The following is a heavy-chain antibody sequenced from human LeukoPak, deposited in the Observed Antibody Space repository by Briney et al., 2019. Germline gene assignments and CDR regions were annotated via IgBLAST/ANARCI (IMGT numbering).Heavy chain of an antibody. CDR3: ARDIVVVPAYYYYYGMDV. J-gene: IGHJ6*02. Sequence: GGSLRLSCAASGFTFSSYGMHWVRQAPGKGLEWVAVIWYDGSNKYYADSVKGRFTISRDNSKNTLYLQMNSLRAEDTAVYYCARDIVVVPAYYYYYGMDVWGQGTTVTVSS. CDR1: GFTFSSYG. D-gene: IGHD2-2*01. V-gene: IGHV3-33*01. CDR2: IWYDGSNK.